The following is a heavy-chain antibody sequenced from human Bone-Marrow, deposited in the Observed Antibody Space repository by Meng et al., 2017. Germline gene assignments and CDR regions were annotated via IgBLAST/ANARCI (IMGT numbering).Heavy chain of an antibody. V-gene: IGHV4-39*01. CDR2: IYYRGNT. J-gene: IGHJ5*02. CDR3: VRSSAWVRTGFDP. D-gene: IGHD6-19*01. CDR1: GGSISGSSFY. Sequence: QQQLQESGPGLVKPSETLSRTCTVAGGSISGSSFYWGWIRQPPGKGLEWIGSIYYRGNTYYNPSLKSRVTVSIDTSRNQFSLWLTSVTAADTAVYYCVRSSAWVRTGFDPWGQGTLVTVSS.